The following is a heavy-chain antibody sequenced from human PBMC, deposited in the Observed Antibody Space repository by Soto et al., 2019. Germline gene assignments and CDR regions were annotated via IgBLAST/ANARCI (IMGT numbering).Heavy chain of an antibody. D-gene: IGHD1-26*01. CDR1: GYTFTSYA. J-gene: IGHJ6*03. CDR2: INAGNGNT. Sequence: QVQLVQSGAEVKKPGASVKVSCKASGYTFTSYAMHWVRQAPGQRLEWMGWINAGNGNTKYSQKFQGRVTITRDTYASTAYMELSRLRSEDTAVYYCARDRGAVKEYYYYMDVWGKGTTVTVSS. CDR3: ARDRGAVKEYYYYMDV. V-gene: IGHV1-3*01.